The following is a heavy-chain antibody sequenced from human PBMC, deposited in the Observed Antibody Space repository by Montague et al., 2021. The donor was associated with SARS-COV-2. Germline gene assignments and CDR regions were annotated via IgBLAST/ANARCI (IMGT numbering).Heavy chain of an antibody. D-gene: IGHD2-8*01. J-gene: IGHJ4*02. CDR1: GAWNTGDD. CDR3: ARGEEVYAINGDLTY. CDR2: FNYQKRK. V-gene: IGHV4-34*01. Sequence: SETLSLTCSRLGAWNTGDDWKSTRLNPRHGSMSYGEFNYQKRKNKNTSLKTRVTRSTDTSKNQFSLKLISVTAAETAVYYCARGEEVYAINGDLTYWGQGTLVTVSS.